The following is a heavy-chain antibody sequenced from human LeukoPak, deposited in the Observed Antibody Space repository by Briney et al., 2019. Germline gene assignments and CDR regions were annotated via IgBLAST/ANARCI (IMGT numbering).Heavy chain of an antibody. CDR1: GFTFSNAW. J-gene: IGHJ5*02. CDR2: IKSKADGGTT. CDR3: TTEGPIVVEPAPTTDWFDP. Sequence: GGSLRLSCAASGFTFSNAWMSWVRQAPGKGLEWVGRIKSKADGGTTDYAAPVKGRFTISRDDSKNTLYLQMNSLKTEDTAVYYCTTEGPIVVEPAPTTDWFDPWGRGTLVTVSS. V-gene: IGHV3-15*01. D-gene: IGHD2-2*01.